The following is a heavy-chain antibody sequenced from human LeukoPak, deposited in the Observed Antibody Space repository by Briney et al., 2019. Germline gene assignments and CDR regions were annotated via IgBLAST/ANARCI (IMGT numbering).Heavy chain of an antibody. Sequence: GASVKASCKASGYTFTSYGISWVRQAPGQRLEGRGVSIPIFGTANYAQKFQGRVTITADESTSTAYMELSSLRSEDTAVYYCARARMVPGSSSWWSVDPWGQGTLVTVSS. CDR1: GYTFTSYG. CDR3: ARARMVPGSSSWWSVDP. D-gene: IGHD6-13*01. J-gene: IGHJ5*02. V-gene: IGHV1-69*13. CDR2: SIPIFGTA.